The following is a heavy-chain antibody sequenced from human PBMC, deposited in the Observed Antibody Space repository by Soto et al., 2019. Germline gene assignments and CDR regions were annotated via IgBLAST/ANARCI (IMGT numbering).Heavy chain of an antibody. Sequence: QVQLVQSGAEVKKPGSSVKVSCKASGGTFSSYAISWVRQAPGQGLEWMGGIIPIFGTANYAQKFQGRVTITADKSTSPAYMELSSLRSEDTAVYYCATWGPFANYYDSSGPFDYWGQGTLVTVSS. CDR3: ATWGPFANYYDSSGPFDY. CDR2: IIPIFGTA. V-gene: IGHV1-69*06. CDR1: GGTFSSYA. D-gene: IGHD3-22*01. J-gene: IGHJ4*02.